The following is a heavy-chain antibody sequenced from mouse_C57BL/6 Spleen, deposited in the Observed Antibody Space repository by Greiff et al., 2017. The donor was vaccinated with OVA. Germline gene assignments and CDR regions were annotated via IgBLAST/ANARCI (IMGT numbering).Heavy chain of an antibody. CDR3: ARVGLGHYYAMDY. Sequence: QVQLQQSGPELVKPGASAKISCKASGYAFSSSWMNWVKQRPGKGLEWIGRIYPGDGDTNYNGKFKGKATLTADKSSSTAYMQLSSLTSEDSAVYFCARVGLGHYYAMDYWGQGTSVTVSS. CDR1: GYAFSSSW. D-gene: IGHD4-1*01. V-gene: IGHV1-82*01. CDR2: IYPGDGDT. J-gene: IGHJ4*01.